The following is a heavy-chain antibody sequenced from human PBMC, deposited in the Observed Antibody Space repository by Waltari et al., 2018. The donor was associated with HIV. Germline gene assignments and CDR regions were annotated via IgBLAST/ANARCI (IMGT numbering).Heavy chain of an antibody. CDR3: ARAFMIRGTGAFDI. CDR1: GFTFSSYE. J-gene: IGHJ3*02. CDR2: ISSSGITI. D-gene: IGHD3-10*01. Sequence: EVQVVESGGGLVQPGGSLRLSCAASGFTFSSYEMNWVRQAPGKGLEWVSYISSSGITIYFADSGKGRFTMSRDNAKNSLYLRMNSLRAEDTAVYYCARAFMIRGTGAFDIWGQGTMVTVSS. V-gene: IGHV3-48*03.